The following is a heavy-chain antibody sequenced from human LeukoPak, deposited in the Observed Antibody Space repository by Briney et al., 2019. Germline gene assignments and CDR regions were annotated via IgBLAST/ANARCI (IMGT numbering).Heavy chain of an antibody. CDR2: IYYSGTT. Sequence: SESLSLTCTVSGGSACVGIAYWSWTRHHPGHGLERNGFIYYSGTTNCNPSLKTRVTVSVNTYKNQFSLKLSSVIAADRAVYCCARGGNYYDILAGYYGLDVWGKGSTVSVTS. D-gene: IGHD3-9*01. CDR1: GGSACVGIAY. V-gene: IGHV4-61*01. J-gene: IGHJ6*04. CDR3: ARGGNYYDILAGYYGLDV.